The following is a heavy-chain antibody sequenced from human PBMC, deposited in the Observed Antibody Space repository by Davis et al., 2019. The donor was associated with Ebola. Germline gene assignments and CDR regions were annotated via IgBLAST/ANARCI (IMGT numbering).Heavy chain of an antibody. CDR2: ISGSATST. J-gene: IGHJ2*01. V-gene: IGHV3-48*03. Sequence: PGGSLRLSCAASGFTFYRYEMNWVRQAPGKGLEWVSYISGSATSTFYAVSVKGRFTISRENAKNSLYLQMDSLRVEDTAVYYCVREVLDRISSDWCLDLWGRGTLVTVAS. CDR3: VREVLDRISSDWCLDL. CDR1: GFTFYRYE. D-gene: IGHD6-6*01.